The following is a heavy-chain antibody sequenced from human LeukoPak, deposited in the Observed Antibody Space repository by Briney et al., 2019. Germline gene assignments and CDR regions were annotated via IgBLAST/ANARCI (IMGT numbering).Heavy chain of an antibody. CDR3: ATGRGYAMDV. Sequence: GGSLRLSCAASGFTITNYWLHWVRQAPGKGLVWVSHINGDGSSTTYADSVKGRFSISRDNAKNTLYLQMNSLRADDTAVYYCATGRGYAMDVWGRGTTVTVSS. V-gene: IGHV3-74*01. J-gene: IGHJ6*02. CDR2: INGDGSST. CDR1: GFTITNYW.